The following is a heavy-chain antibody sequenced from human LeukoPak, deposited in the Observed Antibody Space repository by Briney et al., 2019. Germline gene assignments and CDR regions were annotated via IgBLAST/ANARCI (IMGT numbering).Heavy chain of an antibody. Sequence: PGGSLRLSCAASGFTFSSYDMHWVRQAPGKGLEWVSVIYSGGSTYYADSVKGRFTISRDNSKNTLYLQMNSLRAEDTAVYYCARVSRATHYFDYWGQGTLVTVSS. CDR1: GFTFSSYD. CDR3: ARVSRATHYFDY. V-gene: IGHV3-53*01. CDR2: IYSGGST. J-gene: IGHJ4*02. D-gene: IGHD1-26*01.